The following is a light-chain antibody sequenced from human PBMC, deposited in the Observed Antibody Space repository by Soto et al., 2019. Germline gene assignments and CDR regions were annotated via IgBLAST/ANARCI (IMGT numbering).Light chain of an antibody. CDR1: QSIDVW. J-gene: IGKJ1*01. V-gene: IGKV1-5*03. Sequence: DIQMTQSPSTLSASVGDTVTITCRASQSIDVWLAWYQHKPGKAPNILIYKASDLQRGVPSRFAGSGSGTEFTLTISSLQPDDFATYYCQQFDTPSRTFGQGTKVEIK. CDR3: QQFDTPSRT. CDR2: KAS.